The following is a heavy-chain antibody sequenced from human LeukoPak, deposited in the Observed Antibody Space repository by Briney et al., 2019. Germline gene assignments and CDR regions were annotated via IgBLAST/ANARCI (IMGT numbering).Heavy chain of an antibody. V-gene: IGHV4-30-2*01. Sequence: SETLSLTCAVSGGSISSGGYSWSWIRQPPGQGLEWIGYIYHSGSTYYNPSLKSRVTISVDRSKNQFSLKLSSVTAADTAVYYCASAGYSSGWNYYYYGMDVWGQGTTVTVSS. CDR2: IYHSGST. CDR3: ASAGYSSGWNYYYYGMDV. D-gene: IGHD6-19*01. CDR1: GGSISSGGYS. J-gene: IGHJ6*02.